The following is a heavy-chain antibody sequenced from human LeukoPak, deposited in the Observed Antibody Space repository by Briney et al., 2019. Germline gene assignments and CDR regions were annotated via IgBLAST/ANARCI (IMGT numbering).Heavy chain of an antibody. CDR1: GYSFTSYW. CDR3: ARRLKISQGGTTDY. V-gene: IGHV5-51*01. J-gene: IGHJ4*02. D-gene: IGHD1-1*01. Sequence: GESLKIPCQTSGYSFTSYWIGWVRQMAGKGLEWMGIIYPSDSDTRYSPSFQGQVTISADRSITTAYLQWSNLKASDTAIYYCARRLKISQGGTTDYWGQGTLVSVSS. CDR2: IYPSDSDT.